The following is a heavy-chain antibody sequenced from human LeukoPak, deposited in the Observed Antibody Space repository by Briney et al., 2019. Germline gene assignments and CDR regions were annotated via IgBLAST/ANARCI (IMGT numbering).Heavy chain of an antibody. D-gene: IGHD3-10*01. CDR1: GGSISSHF. Sequence: SETLSLTCTVSGGSISSHFWSWIRQPPGKGLEWIGYMFYSGSTNYNPSLKSRVTISVDASKNQFSLKLSSVSAADTAVYYCARDRAPVTMIRGAPGGFDPWGQGPLVTVSS. V-gene: IGHV4-59*11. J-gene: IGHJ5*02. CDR3: ARDRAPVTMIRGAPGGFDP. CDR2: MFYSGST.